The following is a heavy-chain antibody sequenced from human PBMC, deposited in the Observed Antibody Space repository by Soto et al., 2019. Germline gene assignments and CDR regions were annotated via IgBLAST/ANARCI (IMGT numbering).Heavy chain of an antibody. J-gene: IGHJ4*02. CDR3: AREDGGGPFDY. D-gene: IGHD2-15*01. Sequence: DVHLLESGGGLVQPGGSLRLSCAASGFMFSAYAMHWVRQAPGQGLEWVSSMSGTSADTYYADSVKGRFTVSRDSSKDTLYLQLNSLRAEDTALYFCAREDGGGPFDYWGQGTLVIFSS. V-gene: IGHV3-23*01. CDR1: GFMFSAYA. CDR2: MSGTSADT.